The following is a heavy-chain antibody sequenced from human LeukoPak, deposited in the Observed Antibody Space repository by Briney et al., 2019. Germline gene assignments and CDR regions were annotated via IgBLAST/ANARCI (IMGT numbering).Heavy chain of an antibody. CDR1: GFTFSHHG. V-gene: IGHV3-30*02. D-gene: IGHD7-27*01. J-gene: IGHJ4*02. CDR3: VRDCNWGFDY. CDR2: IRNDGSNH. Sequence: GGSLRLSCAASGFTFSHHGMHWVRQAPGKGLEWVAFIRNDGSNHYYADSVKGRFTISRDNSKNNVYLQIYSLRVEDTSIYYCVRDCNWGFDYWGQGTVVTVSS.